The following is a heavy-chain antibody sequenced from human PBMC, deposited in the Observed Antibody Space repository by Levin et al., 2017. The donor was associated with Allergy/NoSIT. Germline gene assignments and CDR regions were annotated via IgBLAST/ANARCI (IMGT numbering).Heavy chain of an antibody. V-gene: IGHV3-7*04. Sequence: PGGSLRLSCAASGFTFSSYWMSWVRQAPGKGLEWVANIKQDGSEKYYVDSVKGRFTISRDNAKNSLYLQMNSLRAEDTAVYYCARPYCSSTSCYEFDYWGQGTLVTVSS. D-gene: IGHD2-2*01. CDR3: ARPYCSSTSCYEFDY. J-gene: IGHJ4*02. CDR1: GFTFSSYW. CDR2: IKQDGSEK.